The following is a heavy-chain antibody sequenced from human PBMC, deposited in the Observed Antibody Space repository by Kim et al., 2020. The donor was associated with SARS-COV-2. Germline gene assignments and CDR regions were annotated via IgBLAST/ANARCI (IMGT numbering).Heavy chain of an antibody. D-gene: IGHD3-9*01. CDR2: IYYSGST. Sequence: SETLSLTCTVSGGSISSSNYYWGWIRQPPGKGLEWIGSIYYSGSTYYNPSLKSRVTISVDTSKNQFSLKLTSVTAADTAVYYCARAPYDILTGFGQLFQHWGQGTLVTVSS. V-gene: IGHV4-39*07. CDR3: ARAPYDILTGFGQLFQH. J-gene: IGHJ1*01. CDR1: GGSISSSNYY.